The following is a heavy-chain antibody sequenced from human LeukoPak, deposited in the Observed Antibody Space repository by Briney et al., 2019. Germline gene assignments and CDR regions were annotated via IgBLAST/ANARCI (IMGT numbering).Heavy chain of an antibody. CDR3: AREGRGSSSWDC. Sequence: GGSLRLSCAASGFTFRDHYMSWIRQAPGKGLEWVSYISSSGNTIYYADSVKGRFTISRDNAKNSLYLQMNSLRVEDTAVYYCAREGRGSSSWDCWGQGTLVTVSS. V-gene: IGHV3-11*01. CDR1: GFTFRDHY. J-gene: IGHJ4*02. D-gene: IGHD6-13*01. CDR2: ISSSGNTI.